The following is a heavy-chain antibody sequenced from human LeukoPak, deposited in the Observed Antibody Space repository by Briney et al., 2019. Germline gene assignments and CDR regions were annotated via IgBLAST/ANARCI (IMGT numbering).Heavy chain of an antibody. CDR1: GFTFSSYS. J-gene: IGHJ4*02. CDR2: ISSSSSTI. D-gene: IGHD3-3*01. V-gene: IGHV3-48*01. Sequence: PGGSLRLSCAASGFTFSSYSMNWVRQAPGKGLEWVSYISSSSSTIYYADSVKGRFTISRDNAKNSLYLQMNSLRAEDTAVYYCASPHDFWSGYYAYWGQGTLVTVSS. CDR3: ASPHDFWSGYYAY.